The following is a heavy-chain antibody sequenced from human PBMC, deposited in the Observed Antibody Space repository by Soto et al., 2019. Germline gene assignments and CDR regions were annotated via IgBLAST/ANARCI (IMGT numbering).Heavy chain of an antibody. J-gene: IGHJ4*02. V-gene: IGHV3-33*01. CDR3: AREYVDIVATTLGYYFDY. CDR2: IWYDGSNK. D-gene: IGHD5-12*01. Sequence: GGSLRLSCAASGFTFSSYGMHWVRQAPGKGLEWVAVIWYDGSNKYYADSVKGRFTISRDNSKNTLYLQMNSLRAEDTAVYYCAREYVDIVATTLGYYFDYWGQGTLVTVSS. CDR1: GFTFSSYG.